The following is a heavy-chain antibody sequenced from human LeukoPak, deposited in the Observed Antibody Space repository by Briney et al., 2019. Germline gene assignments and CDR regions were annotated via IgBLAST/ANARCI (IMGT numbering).Heavy chain of an antibody. CDR3: AKDLYYDYVWGSYRNVPMGH. CDR1: GFTFSSYG. CDR2: ISYDGSNK. J-gene: IGHJ4*02. D-gene: IGHD3-16*02. V-gene: IGHV3-30*18. Sequence: GGSLRLSCAASGFTFSSYGMHWVRQAPGKGLEWVAVISYDGSNKYYADSVKGRFTISRDNSKNTLYLQMNSLRAEDTAVYYCAKDLYYDYVWGSYRNVPMGHWGQGTLVTVSS.